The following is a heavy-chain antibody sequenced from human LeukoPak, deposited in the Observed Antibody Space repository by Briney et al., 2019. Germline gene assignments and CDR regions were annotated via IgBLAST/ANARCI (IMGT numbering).Heavy chain of an antibody. V-gene: IGHV1-18*01. CDR2: ISAYNGNT. D-gene: IGHD2-2*01. Sequence: GALVKVSCKASGYTFTSYGISWVRQAPGQGLEWMGWISAYNGNTNYAQKLQGRVTMTTDTSTSTAYMELRSLRSDDTAVYYCARIGCSSTSCYGNSVDPWGQGTLVTVSS. J-gene: IGHJ5*02. CDR3: ARIGCSSTSCYGNSVDP. CDR1: GYTFTSYG.